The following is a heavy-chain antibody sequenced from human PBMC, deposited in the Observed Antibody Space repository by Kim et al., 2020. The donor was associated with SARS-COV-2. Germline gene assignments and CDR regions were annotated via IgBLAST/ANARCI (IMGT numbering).Heavy chain of an antibody. CDR1: GFSFSSYG. CDR3: AKGGISMVRGADHMDV. J-gene: IGHJ6*02. Sequence: GGSLRLSCATSGFSFSSYGMHWVRQAPGKGLEWVAVIWYDGSNKFYADSVKGRFTISRDNSKKKLYLQMNSLRAEDTAVYYCAKGGISMVRGADHMDVWGQGTTVTVSS. CDR2: IWYDGSNK. D-gene: IGHD3-10*01. V-gene: IGHV3-33*06.